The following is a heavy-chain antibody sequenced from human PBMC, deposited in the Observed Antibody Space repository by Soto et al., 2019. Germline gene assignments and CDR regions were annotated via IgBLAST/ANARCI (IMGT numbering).Heavy chain of an antibody. J-gene: IGHJ5*02. CDR3: ARGDIVVVPAASPRGWFDP. D-gene: IGHD2-2*01. CDR1: GFTFSSYA. Sequence: PGGSLRLSCAASGFTFSSYAMHWVRQAPGKGLEWVAVISYDGSNKYYADSVKGRFTISRDNSKNTLYLQMNSLRAEDTAVYYCARGDIVVVPAASPRGWFDPWGQGTLVTVSS. V-gene: IGHV3-30-3*01. CDR2: ISYDGSNK.